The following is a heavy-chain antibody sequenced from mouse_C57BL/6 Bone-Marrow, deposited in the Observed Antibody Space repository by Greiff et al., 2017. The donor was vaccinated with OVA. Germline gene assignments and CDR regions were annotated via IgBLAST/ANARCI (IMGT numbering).Heavy chain of an antibody. CDR3: AREGDHGSSYGFAY. J-gene: IGHJ3*01. CDR2: IYPGGGYT. V-gene: IGHV1-63*01. CDR1: GYTFTNYW. D-gene: IGHD1-1*01. Sequence: QVQLQQSGAELVRPGTSVKMSCKASGYTFTNYWIGWAKQRPGHGLEWIGDIYPGGGYTNYNEKFKGKATLTADKSSSTAYMQFSSLTSEDSAIYYCAREGDHGSSYGFAYWGQGTLVTVSA.